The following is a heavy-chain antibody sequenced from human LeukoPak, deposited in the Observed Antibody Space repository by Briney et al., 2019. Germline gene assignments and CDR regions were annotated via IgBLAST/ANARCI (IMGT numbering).Heavy chain of an antibody. CDR2: IYYSGST. CDR3: ARGRSARVRGYYCYYMDV. Sequence: PSETLSLTSVVYGGSFSGFYWSWIRQPPGHGLEWSGYIYYSGSTNSHPSLKSLVTISVDTSKNQFSLKLSSVTAGDTAVYYCARGRSARVRGYYCYYMDVWGKGTTVTISS. D-gene: IGHD3-10*01. J-gene: IGHJ6*03. V-gene: IGHV4-34*11. CDR1: GGSFSGFY.